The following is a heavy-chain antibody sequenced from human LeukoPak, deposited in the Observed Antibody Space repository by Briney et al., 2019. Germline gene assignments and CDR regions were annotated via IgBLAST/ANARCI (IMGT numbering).Heavy chain of an antibody. J-gene: IGHJ6*02. CDR3: ARAGAWQIDP. Sequence: PSETLSLTCTVSGGSISSYYWSWIRQPPGKGLEWIGHVFYTGSSNYNPSLKSRVTISLDRSNNHFSLRLTSVTAADTAVYYCARAGAWQIDPWGQGTTVTVSS. D-gene: IGHD3-10*01. CDR2: VFYTGSS. V-gene: IGHV4-59*01. CDR1: GGSISSYY.